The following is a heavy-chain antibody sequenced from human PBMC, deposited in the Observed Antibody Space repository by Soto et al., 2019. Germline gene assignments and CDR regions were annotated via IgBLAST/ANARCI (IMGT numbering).Heavy chain of an antibody. CDR2: ISSTGNTI. CDR1: GFTFSDYY. J-gene: IGHJ4*02. CDR3: AKMSSENYYDPVFS. V-gene: IGHV3-11*01. Sequence: QVQLVESGGGLVKTSGSLRIACAASGFTFSDYYMSWVRQAPGKGLGWVSYISSTGNTIYYADSVKGRFIISRDNAKNSVYLQMNSLRAEDTALYFCAKMSSENYYDPVFSWGQGTLVTVSS. D-gene: IGHD3-22*01.